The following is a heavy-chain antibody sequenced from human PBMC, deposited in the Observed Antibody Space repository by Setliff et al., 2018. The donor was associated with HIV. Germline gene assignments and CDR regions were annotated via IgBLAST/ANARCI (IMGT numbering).Heavy chain of an antibody. CDR3: ARQGYRYGYPDAFDI. CDR2: IYPGDSET. V-gene: IGHV5-51*01. D-gene: IGHD5-18*01. J-gene: IGHJ3*02. CDR1: GYGFTSFW. Sequence: HGESLKISCKGSGYGFTSFWIDWVRQMPVKGLEWMGIIYPGDSETRYSPSFQGQVTISADKSISTAYLQWSSLKASDTAMYFCARQGYRYGYPDAFDIWGQGTMVTVSS.